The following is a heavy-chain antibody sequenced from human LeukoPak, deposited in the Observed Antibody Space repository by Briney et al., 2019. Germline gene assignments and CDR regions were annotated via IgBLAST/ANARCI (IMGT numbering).Heavy chain of an antibody. Sequence: SGTLSLTCAVSGGSISSSNWWTWVRQPPGKGLEWIGEIHQSGSINYSPSLKSRVTIFVDKSKNQFSLKLTSVTAADTAVYYCASPQPGIAAAGAYWGAFDIWGQGTMVTVSS. D-gene: IGHD6-13*01. V-gene: IGHV4-4*02. CDR1: GGSISSSNW. J-gene: IGHJ3*02. CDR2: IHQSGSI. CDR3: ASPQPGIAAAGAYWGAFDI.